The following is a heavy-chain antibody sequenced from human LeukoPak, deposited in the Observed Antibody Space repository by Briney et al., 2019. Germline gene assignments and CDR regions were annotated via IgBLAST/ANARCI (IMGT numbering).Heavy chain of an antibody. Sequence: SETLSLTCTVSGGSISSSSYYWGWIRQPPGKGLEWIGSIYYSGSTYYNPSLKSRVTISVDTSKNQFSLKLSSVTAADTAVYYCAREWFGEVDAFDIWGQGTMVTVSS. CDR2: IYYSGST. D-gene: IGHD3-10*01. CDR1: GGSISSSSYY. CDR3: AREWFGEVDAFDI. V-gene: IGHV4-39*07. J-gene: IGHJ3*02.